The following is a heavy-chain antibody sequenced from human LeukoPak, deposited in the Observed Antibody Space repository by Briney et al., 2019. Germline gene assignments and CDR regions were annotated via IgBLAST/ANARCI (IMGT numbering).Heavy chain of an antibody. V-gene: IGHV3-74*01. J-gene: IGHJ4*02. CDR2: INRGGTRT. Sequence: GGSLRLSCAASGFTFSNHWMHWVRQAPGKGLMWVSRINRGGTRTDYADSVKGRFTISRDDAKNTLYLQLNSLRAEDTAVYFCARGGSDTAMAHDYWGQGTLVTVSS. D-gene: IGHD5-18*01. CDR1: GFTFSNHW. CDR3: ARGGSDTAMAHDY.